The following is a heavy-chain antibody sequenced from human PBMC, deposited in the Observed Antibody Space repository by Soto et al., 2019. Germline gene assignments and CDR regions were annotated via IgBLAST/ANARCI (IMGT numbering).Heavy chain of an antibody. J-gene: IGHJ4*02. CDR3: TRGSSITWFVGY. V-gene: IGHV3-49*03. CDR2: IRGKGRGGTT. Sequence: PGGSLRLSCSASGFPFGDYTMSWFRQAPGKGLEWVGFIRGKGRGGTTEYAASVKGRFTISRDDSESIAYLQMDSLKTEDTAVYYCTRGSSITWFVGYWGQGTLVTVSS. CDR1: GFPFGDYT. D-gene: IGHD6-13*01.